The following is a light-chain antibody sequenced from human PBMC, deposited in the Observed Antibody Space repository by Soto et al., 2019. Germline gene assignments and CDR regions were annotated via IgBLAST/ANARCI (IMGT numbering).Light chain of an antibody. Sequence: SYELTQPPSVSVSPGQTASITCSGDQLGNKYVCWYQQKPGQSPVLVIYEVRKRPSGIPERFSGSNSGNTATLTISGTQAMDEADVYCQAWDISSVVFGGGTKLTVL. J-gene: IGLJ2*01. CDR3: QAWDISSVV. CDR2: EVR. CDR1: QLGNKY. V-gene: IGLV3-1*01.